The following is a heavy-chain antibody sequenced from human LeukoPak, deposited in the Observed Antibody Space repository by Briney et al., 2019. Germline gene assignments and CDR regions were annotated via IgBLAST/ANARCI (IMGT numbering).Heavy chain of an antibody. Sequence: GGSLRLSCAASGFTFDDYAMHWVRQAPGKGLEWVSGISWNSGSIGYADSVKGRFTISRDNAKNSLYLQMNSLRAEDTALYYCAKCDYGDYGGGSFDYWGQGTLVTVSS. CDR1: GFTFDDYA. J-gene: IGHJ4*02. V-gene: IGHV3-9*01. D-gene: IGHD4-17*01. CDR2: ISWNSGSI. CDR3: AKCDYGDYGGGSFDY.